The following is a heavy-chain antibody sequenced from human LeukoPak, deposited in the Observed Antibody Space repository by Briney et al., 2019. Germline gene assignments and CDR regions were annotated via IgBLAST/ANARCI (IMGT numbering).Heavy chain of an antibody. CDR1: GGSISSYY. D-gene: IGHD5-12*01. CDR3: ARGGGYGDWLDP. V-gene: IGHV4-59*08. CDR2: IYYSGST. Sequence: SETLSLTCTVSGGSISSYYWSWIRQPPGKGLEWIGYIYYSGSTNYNPSLKSRVTISVDTSKNQFSLKLSSVTAADTAVYYCARGGGYGDWLDPWGQGTLVTVSS. J-gene: IGHJ5*02.